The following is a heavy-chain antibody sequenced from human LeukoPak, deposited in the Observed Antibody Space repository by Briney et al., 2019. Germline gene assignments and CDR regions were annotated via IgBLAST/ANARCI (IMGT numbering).Heavy chain of an antibody. Sequence: SVKVSCKASGGTFSSYAISWVRQAPGQGLEWMGRIIPIFGTANYAQKFQGRVTITTDESPSTAYMRLSSLRSEDTAVYYCARDWQCSGGSCSQFPPVHWGQGTLVTVSS. CDR1: GGTFSSYA. J-gene: IGHJ4*02. CDR3: ARDWQCSGGSCSQFPPVH. V-gene: IGHV1-69*05. CDR2: IIPIFGTA. D-gene: IGHD2-15*01.